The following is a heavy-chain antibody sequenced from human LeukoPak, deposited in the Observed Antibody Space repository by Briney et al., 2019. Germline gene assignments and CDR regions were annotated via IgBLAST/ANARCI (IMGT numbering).Heavy chain of an antibody. CDR3: ASVIPVIGAFDI. D-gene: IGHD3-10*01. J-gene: IGHJ3*02. Sequence: PGGSLRLSCAASGFTFSSYEMNWVRQAPGKGLEWVSYISSSGSTIYYADSVKGRFTISRDNAKNSLYLQMNSLRAEDTAVYYCASVIPVIGAFDIWGQGTMVTVSS. CDR2: ISSSGSTI. CDR1: GFTFSSYE. V-gene: IGHV3-48*03.